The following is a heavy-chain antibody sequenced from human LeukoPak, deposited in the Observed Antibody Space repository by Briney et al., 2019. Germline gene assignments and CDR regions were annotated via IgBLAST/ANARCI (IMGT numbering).Heavy chain of an antibody. Sequence: SGPTLVKPTQTLTLTCTFSGFSLSTSGVGVGWIRQPPGKALEWLALIYWDDDKRYSPSLKSRLTITKDTSKNQVVLTMTNMDPVDTATYYCAHRRAVRDTAMKGYYFGYWGQGTLVTVSS. V-gene: IGHV2-5*02. CDR3: AHRRAVRDTAMKGYYFGY. CDR1: GFSLSTSGVG. D-gene: IGHD5-18*01. CDR2: IYWDDDK. J-gene: IGHJ4*02.